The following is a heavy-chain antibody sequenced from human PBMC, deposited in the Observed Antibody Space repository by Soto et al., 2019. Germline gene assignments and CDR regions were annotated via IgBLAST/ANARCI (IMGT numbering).Heavy chain of an antibody. CDR1: GFTFSSYA. J-gene: IGHJ5*02. V-gene: IGHV3-23*01. CDR2: ISGSGGST. Sequence: EVQLLESGGGLVQPGGSLRLSCAASGFTFSSYAMSWVRQAPGKGLEWVSTISGSGGSTHYADSVKGRFTISRDNSKNTLYLQMNSLGAEDTAVYYCAKFYGGNSAHTYTIDPWGQGTLVTVSS. CDR3: AKFYGGNSAHTYTIDP. D-gene: IGHD2-21*02.